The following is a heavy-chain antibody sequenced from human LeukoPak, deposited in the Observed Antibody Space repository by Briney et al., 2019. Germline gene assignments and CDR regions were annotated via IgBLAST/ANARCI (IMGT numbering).Heavy chain of an antibody. CDR2: IIPIFGTA. CDR3: ARVLLERRNYYYYYMDV. Sequence: GASVKVSCKASGGTFSSYAISWVRQAPGQGLEWMGGIIPIFGTANYAQKFQGRVTITTDESTSTAYMELSSLRSGDTAVYYCARVLLERRNYYYYYMDVWGKGTTVTVSS. V-gene: IGHV1-69*05. J-gene: IGHJ6*03. D-gene: IGHD1-20*01. CDR1: GGTFSSYA.